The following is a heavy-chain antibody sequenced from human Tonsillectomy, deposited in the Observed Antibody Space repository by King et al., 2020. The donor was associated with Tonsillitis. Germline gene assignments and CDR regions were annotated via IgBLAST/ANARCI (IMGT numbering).Heavy chain of an antibody. J-gene: IGHJ4*02. Sequence: VQLVESGGGVVQPGGSLRLSCAASGFTFSSYGMHWVRQAPGKGLEWVAFIRYDGSNKYYADSVKGRFTISRDNSKNTLYLQMNSLRAEDTAVYYCAKVQWPYHYFDYWGQGPLVTVSS. D-gene: IGHD6-19*01. V-gene: IGHV3-30*02. CDR1: GFTFSSYG. CDR2: IRYDGSNK. CDR3: AKVQWPYHYFDY.